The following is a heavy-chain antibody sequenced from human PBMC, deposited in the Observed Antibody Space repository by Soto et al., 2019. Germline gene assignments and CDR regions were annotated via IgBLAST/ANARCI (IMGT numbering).Heavy chain of an antibody. V-gene: IGHV3-30*18. CDR1: GFTFSNYG. CDR3: AKDLHSSGWAAYNFDY. CDR2: ISYDGSNK. J-gene: IGHJ4*02. D-gene: IGHD6-25*01. Sequence: QVQLVESGGGVVQPGRSLRLSCAASGFTFSNYGMHWVRQAPGKGLEWVAPISYDGSNKYYADSVKGRFTISRDNTKNTLYLQMNSLRAEDSAVYYCAKDLHSSGWAAYNFDYWGQGTLVTVSS.